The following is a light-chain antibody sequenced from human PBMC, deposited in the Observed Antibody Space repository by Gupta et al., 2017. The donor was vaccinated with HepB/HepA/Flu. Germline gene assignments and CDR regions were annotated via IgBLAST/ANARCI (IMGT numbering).Light chain of an antibody. J-gene: IGKJ1*01. Sequence: DIPMTQSPSSLSASVGDRVTITCRASQSISSYLNWYQQKPGKAPKLLSYAASSLQSGVPSRFSGSGSGTDFTLTISSLQPEDFSTYYCQQSYSSPFTFGRGTKVEIK. V-gene: IGKV1-39*01. CDR3: QQSYSSPFT. CDR1: QSISSY. CDR2: AAS.